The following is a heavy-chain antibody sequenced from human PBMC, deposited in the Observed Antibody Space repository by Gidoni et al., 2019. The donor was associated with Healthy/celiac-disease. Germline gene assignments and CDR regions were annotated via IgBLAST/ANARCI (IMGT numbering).Heavy chain of an antibody. CDR3: ARAIMVRGVILFDY. D-gene: IGHD3-10*01. CDR1: GGSISSYY. J-gene: IGHJ4*02. V-gene: IGHV4-59*01. CDR2: IYYSGST. Sequence: QVQLQESGPGLVKPSETLSLTCTVSGGSISSYYWSWIRQPPGKGLEWIGYIYYSGSTNYNPSLKSRVTISVDTSKNQFSLKLSSVTAADTAVYYCARAIMVRGVILFDYWGQGTLVTVSS.